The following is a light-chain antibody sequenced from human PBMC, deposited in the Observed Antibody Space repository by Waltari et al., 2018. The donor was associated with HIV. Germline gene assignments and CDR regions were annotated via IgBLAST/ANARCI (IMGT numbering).Light chain of an antibody. V-gene: IGLV3-25*03. J-gene: IGLJ7*01. CDR2: KDT. CDR3: QSADSSGTYAV. Sequence: SYELTQPSSVSVSPGQTARITCSGDALPKQYAYWYHQNPGQAPVLVIYKDTERPSGIPERFSGSSSGTTVTLTISGVQAEDEGDYYCQSADSSGTYAVFGGGTQLTVL. CDR1: ALPKQY.